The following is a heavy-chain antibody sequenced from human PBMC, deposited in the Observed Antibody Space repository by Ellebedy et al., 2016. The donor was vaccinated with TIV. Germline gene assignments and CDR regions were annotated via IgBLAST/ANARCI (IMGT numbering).Heavy chain of an antibody. D-gene: IGHD3-10*01. Sequence: ESLKISXAASGFTFSSYSMNWVRQAPGKGLEWIGEINHSGSTNYNPSLKSRVTISVDTSKNQLSLKLSSVTAADTAVYYCARDGYYGSGSYYSQSNYYGMDVWGQGTTVTVSS. J-gene: IGHJ6*02. CDR1: GFTFSSYS. CDR2: INHSGST. V-gene: IGHV4-34*01. CDR3: ARDGYYGSGSYYSQSNYYGMDV.